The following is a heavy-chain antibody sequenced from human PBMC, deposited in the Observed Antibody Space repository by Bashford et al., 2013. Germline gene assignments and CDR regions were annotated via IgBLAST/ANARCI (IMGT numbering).Heavy chain of an antibody. CDR3: ARYISGWYDY. J-gene: IGHJ4*02. V-gene: IGHV1-18*01. Sequence: VASVKVSCKASGYSFSNHGISWVRQAPGQGLEWMGWISDYNGYTTYAQKFQGRVTMTTDTSTKTAYMELRSLRSDDTAVYYCARYISGWYDYWGQGTTVTVSS. CDR1: GYSFSNHG. D-gene: IGHD6-19*01. CDR2: ISDYNGYT.